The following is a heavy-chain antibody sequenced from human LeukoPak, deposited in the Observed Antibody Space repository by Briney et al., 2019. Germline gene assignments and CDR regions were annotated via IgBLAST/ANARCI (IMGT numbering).Heavy chain of an antibody. Sequence: ASVKVSCKASGYTFTGYYMHWVRQAPGQGLEWMGRINPNSGGTNYAQKFRGRVTMTRDTSISTAYMELSRLRSDDTAVYYCARDPGLWYSSGWYQTLGFDYWGQGTLVTVSS. CDR3: ARDPGLWYSSGWYQTLGFDY. V-gene: IGHV1-2*06. CDR2: INPNSGGT. D-gene: IGHD6-19*01. CDR1: GYTFTGYY. J-gene: IGHJ4*02.